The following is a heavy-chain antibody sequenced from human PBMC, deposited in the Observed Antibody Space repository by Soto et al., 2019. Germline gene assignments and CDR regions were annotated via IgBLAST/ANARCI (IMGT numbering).Heavy chain of an antibody. CDR3: ARPLGGYDSLPGYSYYYMDV. Sequence: QVQLVESGGGLVKPGGSLRLSCAASGFTFSDYYMSWIRQAPGKGLEWVSYISSSGSTTYYADSVKGRFTISRDNAKNLLYLEMNGLRADDTAVYYCARPLGGYDSLPGYSYYYMDVWGKGTTVTVSS. CDR1: GFTFSDYY. CDR2: ISSSGSTT. D-gene: IGHD5-12*01. V-gene: IGHV3-11*01. J-gene: IGHJ6*03.